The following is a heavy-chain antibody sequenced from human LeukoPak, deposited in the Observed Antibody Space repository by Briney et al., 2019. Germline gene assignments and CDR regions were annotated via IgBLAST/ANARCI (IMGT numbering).Heavy chain of an antibody. D-gene: IGHD5-12*01. CDR1: GYTFTSYY. CDR2: INPSGGST. V-gene: IGHV1-46*01. Sequence: ASVKVSCKASGYTFTSYYMHWVRQAPGQGLEWMGIINPSGGSTSYAQKFQGRDTMTRDTSTSTVYKELSSLRSEDTAVYYCARVDTSSGYDYRGGGFDYWGQGTLVTVSS. CDR3: ARVDTSSGYDYRGGGFDY. J-gene: IGHJ4*02.